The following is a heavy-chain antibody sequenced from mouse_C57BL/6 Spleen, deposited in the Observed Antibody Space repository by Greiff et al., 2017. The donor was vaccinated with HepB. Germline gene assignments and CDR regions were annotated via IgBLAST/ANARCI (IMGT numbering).Heavy chain of an antibody. CDR1: GFTFSDYG. J-gene: IGHJ4*01. V-gene: IGHV5-15*01. CDR3: ARHATGTRAMDY. CDR2: ISNLAYSI. Sequence: EVKVVESGGGLVQPGGSLKLSCAASGFTFSDYGMAWVRQAPRKGPEWVAFISNLAYSIYYADTVTGRFTISRENAKNTLYLEMSSLRSEDTAMYYCARHATGTRAMDYWGQGTSVTVSS. D-gene: IGHD4-1*02.